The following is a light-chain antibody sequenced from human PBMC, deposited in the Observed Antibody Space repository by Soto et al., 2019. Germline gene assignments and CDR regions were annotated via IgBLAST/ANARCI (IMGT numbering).Light chain of an antibody. CDR1: QTVINTY. Sequence: EIVLTQSPGTLSLSPGERATLSCLASQTVINTYLAWYQHKPGQAPRLLIYGASSRATGVPDRFSGSGSGTDFTVTISRLEPEDFAVYFCQQYGSSPLTVGGGTKVEFK. CDR3: QQYGSSPLT. CDR2: GAS. V-gene: IGKV3-20*01. J-gene: IGKJ4*01.